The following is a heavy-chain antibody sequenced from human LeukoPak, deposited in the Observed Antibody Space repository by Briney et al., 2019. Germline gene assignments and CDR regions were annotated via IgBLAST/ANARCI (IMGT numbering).Heavy chain of an antibody. V-gene: IGHV3-74*03. J-gene: IGHJ4*02. CDR1: GFPFSSYW. CDR3: SRSQFDY. Sequence: GGAVRLSCEPSGFPFSSYWMLWVRQAPGKGLVWVSRISGDGTMKTYADFVRGRFTISRDNTKNILYLQMNSLRVEDTAIYFCSRSQFDYWGQGVLLT. CDR2: ISGDGTMK.